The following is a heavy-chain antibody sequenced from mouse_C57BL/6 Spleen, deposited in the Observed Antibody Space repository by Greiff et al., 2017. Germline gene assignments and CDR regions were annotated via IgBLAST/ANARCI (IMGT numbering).Heavy chain of an antibody. V-gene: IGHV1-81*01. CDR2: IYPRSGNT. D-gene: IGHD4-1*01. Sequence: QVQLKQSGAELARPGASVKLSCTASGYTFTSYGISWVKQRTGQGLEWIGEIYPRSGNTYYNEKFKGKATLTADKSSSTAYLERRSLTSEDSAVYFCARLTGTEDFDYWGQGTTLTVSS. CDR3: ARLTGTEDFDY. CDR1: GYTFTSYG. J-gene: IGHJ2*01.